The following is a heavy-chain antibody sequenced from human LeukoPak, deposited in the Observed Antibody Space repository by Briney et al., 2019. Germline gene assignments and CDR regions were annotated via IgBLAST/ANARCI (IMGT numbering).Heavy chain of an antibody. Sequence: SETLSLTCTVSGGSISSYYWSWIRQPPGKGLEWIGYIYYSGSTNYNPSLKSRVTISVDTSKNQFSLKLSSVTAADTAVYYCARLLLGYCSSTSCPLRYYYYYYGMDVWGQGTTVTVSS. J-gene: IGHJ6*02. CDR3: ARLLLGYCSSTSCPLRYYYYYYGMDV. CDR1: GGSISSYY. D-gene: IGHD2-2*01. V-gene: IGHV4-59*08. CDR2: IYYSGST.